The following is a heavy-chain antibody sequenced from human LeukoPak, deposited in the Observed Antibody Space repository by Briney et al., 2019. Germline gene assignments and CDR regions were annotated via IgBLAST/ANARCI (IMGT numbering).Heavy chain of an antibody. D-gene: IGHD3-10*01. J-gene: IGHJ5*02. CDR2: INPNSGGT. CDR1: GYTFTGYY. V-gene: IGHV1-2*02. Sequence: ASVKVSCKASGYTFTGYYMHWVRQAPGQGLEWMGWINPNSGGTNYAQKFQGRVTMTRDTSISTAYMELSRLRSDDTAVYYCARDYGSGSHNCFDPGAREPWSPSPQ. CDR3: ARDYGSGSHNCFDP.